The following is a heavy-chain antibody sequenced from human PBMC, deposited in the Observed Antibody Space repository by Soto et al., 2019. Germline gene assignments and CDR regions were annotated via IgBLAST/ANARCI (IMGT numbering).Heavy chain of an antibody. CDR2: ISSSGSTI. J-gene: IGHJ6*03. Sequence: PGGSLRLSCAASGFTFSDYYMSWIRQAPGKGLEWVSYISSSGSTIYYADSVKGRFTISRDNAKNSLYLQMNSLRAEDTAVYYCARDQPYCSSTSCPDHYYYYYYMDVWGKGPTVTVSS. CDR3: ARDQPYCSSTSCPDHYYYYYYMDV. V-gene: IGHV3-11*01. CDR1: GFTFSDYY. D-gene: IGHD2-2*01.